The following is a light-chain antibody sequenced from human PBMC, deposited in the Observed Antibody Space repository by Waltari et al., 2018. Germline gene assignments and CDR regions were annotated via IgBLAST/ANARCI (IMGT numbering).Light chain of an antibody. CDR1: SVDILAYHY. V-gene: IGLV2-11*01. Sequence: SALTQPRSVSGSPGQALTISCSGSSVDILAYHYVSWYQPHPGKAPRLLLYDVNKRPSGVPDRFSGSKSDNTASLTISGVQADDEADYYCCSYVGRYVFGTGTKVTIL. CDR3: CSYVGRYV. J-gene: IGLJ1*01. CDR2: DVN.